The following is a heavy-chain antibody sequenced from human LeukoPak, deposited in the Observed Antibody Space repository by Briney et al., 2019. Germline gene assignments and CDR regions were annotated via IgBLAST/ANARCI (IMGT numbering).Heavy chain of an antibody. Sequence: PSETLSLTCTVSDDSISSYYWSWIRQPPGKGLEWIGYIYYSGNTNYNPSLKSRVTISADTSKNQLFLKLSSVTAADTAVYYCASGVPSAMSYYYMDVWGKGTTVTVSS. D-gene: IGHD2-2*01. CDR3: ASGVPSAMSYYYMDV. V-gene: IGHV4-59*01. CDR2: IYYSGNT. J-gene: IGHJ6*03. CDR1: DDSISSYY.